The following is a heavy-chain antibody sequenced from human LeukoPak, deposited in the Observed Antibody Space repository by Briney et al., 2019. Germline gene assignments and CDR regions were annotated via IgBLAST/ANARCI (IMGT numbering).Heavy chain of an antibody. CDR1: GGSPSTISSY. V-gene: IGHV4-39*07. CDR3: AGVVCDFWSGYDTVYNLFDP. CDR2: INHSGST. J-gene: IGHJ5*02. Sequence: SETLSLTCTVSGGSPSTISSYWGWIRQPPGKGLEWIGEINHSGSTNYNPSLKSRVTISVDTSKNQFSMKLSSVTTTHTAVDYRAGVVCDFWSGYDTVYNLFDPGAKGTRSTV. D-gene: IGHD3-3*01.